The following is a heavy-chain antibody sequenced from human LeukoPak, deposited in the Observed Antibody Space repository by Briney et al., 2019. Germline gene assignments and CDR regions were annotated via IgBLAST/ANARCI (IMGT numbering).Heavy chain of an antibody. V-gene: IGHV1-69*01. CDR3: ARALRSLSGDFDYYFDY. Sequence: ASVKVSCKASGGTFSSYAISWVRQAPGQGLEWMGGIIPIFGTANYAQKFQGRVTITADESTSATYMELTSLRSEDTAVYYCARALRSLSGDFDYYFDYWGQGTPVTVSS. CDR2: IIPIFGTA. J-gene: IGHJ4*02. D-gene: IGHD3-9*01. CDR1: GGTFSSYA.